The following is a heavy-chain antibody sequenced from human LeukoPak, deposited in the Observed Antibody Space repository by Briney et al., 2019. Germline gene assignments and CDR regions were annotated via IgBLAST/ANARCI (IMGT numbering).Heavy chain of an antibody. CDR1: GYTFTSYY. D-gene: IGHD3-10*01. V-gene: IGHV1-46*01. Sequence: ASVKVSCKASGYTFTSYYMHWVRQAPGQGLEWMGIINPSGGSTSYAQKFQGRVTMTRDMSTSTVYMELSSLRSEDTAVYYCARVPGSYGSGYWGQGTLVTVSS. CDR3: ARVPGSYGSGY. J-gene: IGHJ4*02. CDR2: INPSGGST.